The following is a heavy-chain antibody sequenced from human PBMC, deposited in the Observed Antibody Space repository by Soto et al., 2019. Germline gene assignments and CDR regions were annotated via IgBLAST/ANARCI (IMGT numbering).Heavy chain of an antibody. CDR1: GYTFINHS. V-gene: IGHV1-3*01. CDR2: INDGRGDT. J-gene: IGHJ3*01. CDR3: ARGFQGTFDV. D-gene: IGHD3-3*01. Sequence: GASVKVSCKTSGYTFINHSIHWVRQAPGQSLEWMGWINDGRGDTRYSQKYQGRVTITRDTSASTAYMELTNLRSEDTAVFYCARGFQGTFDVWGQGTKVTVSS.